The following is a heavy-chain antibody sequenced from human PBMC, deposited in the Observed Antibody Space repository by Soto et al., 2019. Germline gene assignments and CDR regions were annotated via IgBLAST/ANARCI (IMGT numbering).Heavy chain of an antibody. V-gene: IGHV4-30-4*01. Sequence: PSETLSLTCTVSGGSSSSGDYYWSWIRQPPGKGLEWIGYIYYSGSTYYNPSLKSRVTISVDTSKNQFSLKLSSVTAADTAVYYCARSMSGSYYHYWGQGTLVTVSS. CDR1: GGSSSSGDYY. CDR2: IYYSGST. D-gene: IGHD1-26*01. J-gene: IGHJ4*02. CDR3: ARSMSGSYYHY.